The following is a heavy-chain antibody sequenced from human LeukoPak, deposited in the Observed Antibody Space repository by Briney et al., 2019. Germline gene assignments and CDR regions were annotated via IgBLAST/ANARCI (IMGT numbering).Heavy chain of an antibody. CDR1: GGSISSYY. V-gene: IGHV4-59*12. J-gene: IGHJ5*02. CDR2: IYYSGST. Sequence: SETLSLTCTVSGGSISSYYWSWIRQPPGKGLEWIGYIYYSGSTNYNPSLKSRVTISVDTSKNQFSLKLSSVTAADTAVYYCARDRYCSGGSCYSGSWGQGTLVTVSS. D-gene: IGHD2-15*01. CDR3: ARDRYCSGGSCYSGS.